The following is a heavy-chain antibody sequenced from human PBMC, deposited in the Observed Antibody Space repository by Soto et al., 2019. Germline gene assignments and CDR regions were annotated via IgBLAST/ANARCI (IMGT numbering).Heavy chain of an antibody. CDR3: ARDRLEHGAFDI. D-gene: IGHD1-1*01. V-gene: IGHV1-3*01. CDR1: GYTFTDYF. J-gene: IGHJ3*02. Sequence: ASVKVSCKASGYTFTDYFMNWMRQAPGQRLEWMGWINAGNGNTKYSQKLQGRVTITRDTSASTAYMQLSSLRSEDTAVYYCARDRLEHGAFDIWGQGTMVTVSS. CDR2: INAGNGNT.